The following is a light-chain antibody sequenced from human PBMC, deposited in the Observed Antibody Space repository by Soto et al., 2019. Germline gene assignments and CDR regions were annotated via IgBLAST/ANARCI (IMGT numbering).Light chain of an antibody. CDR3: QQSYNSPQT. V-gene: IGKV1-39*01. Sequence: IQVTQSPSSLSASVGDRVTISCRASQSISNYVNWYQQTPGKVPKLLIYAASSLQSGVPSRFSGSGSGTDFTLTINSLQPEDFATYSCQQSYNSPQTFGQGTKVDIK. J-gene: IGKJ1*01. CDR2: AAS. CDR1: QSISNY.